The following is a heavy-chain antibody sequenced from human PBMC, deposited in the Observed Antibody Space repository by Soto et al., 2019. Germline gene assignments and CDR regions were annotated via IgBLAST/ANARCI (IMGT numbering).Heavy chain of an antibody. D-gene: IGHD6-19*01. V-gene: IGHV4-61*08. CDR3: ARENLDSSGWYRAFDI. J-gene: IGHJ3*02. Sequence: SETLSLTCTVSGGSISSGGYYWSWIRQHPGKGLEWIGYIYYSGSTYYNPSLKSRVTISVDRSKNQFSLKLSSVTAADTAVYYCARENLDSSGWYRAFDIWGQGTMVTVSS. CDR1: GGSISSGGYY. CDR2: IYYSGST.